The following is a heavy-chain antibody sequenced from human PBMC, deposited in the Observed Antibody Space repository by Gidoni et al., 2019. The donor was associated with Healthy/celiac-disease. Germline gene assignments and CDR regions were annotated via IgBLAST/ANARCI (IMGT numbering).Heavy chain of an antibody. CDR1: GGSISSSSYY. CDR3: ARYYGLDGPFDP. D-gene: IGHD3-10*01. J-gene: IGHJ5*02. Sequence: QLQLQESGPGLVKPSETLSLTCTVPGGSISSSSYYWGWIRQPPGKGLEWIGSIYYSGSTYYNPSLKSRVTISVDTSKNQFSLKLSSVTAADTAVYYCARYYGLDGPFDPWGQGTLVTVSS. CDR2: IYYSGST. V-gene: IGHV4-39*01.